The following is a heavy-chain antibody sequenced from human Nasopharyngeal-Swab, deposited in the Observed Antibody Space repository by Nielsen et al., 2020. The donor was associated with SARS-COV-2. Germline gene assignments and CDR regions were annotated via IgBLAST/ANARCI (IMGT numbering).Heavy chain of an antibody. V-gene: IGHV3-30*04. CDR2: ISYDGSNK. CDR3: TRVDVHDAFDM. J-gene: IGHJ3*02. CDR1: GFTFSSYA. D-gene: IGHD3-16*01. Sequence: SCAASGFTFSSYAMHWVRQAPGKGLEWVAVISYDGSNKYYADSVKGRFTISRDNSKNTLYLQMNSLRGEDTAVYYCTRVDVHDAFDMWGQGTMVTVSS.